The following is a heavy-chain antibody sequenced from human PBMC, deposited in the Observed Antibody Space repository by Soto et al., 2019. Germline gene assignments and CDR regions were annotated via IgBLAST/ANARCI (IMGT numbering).Heavy chain of an antibody. D-gene: IGHD5-18*01. CDR2: INAGNGNT. Sequence: QVKLVQSGAEVKKPGASVKVSCKASGYTFTSYAMHWVRQAPGQRLEWMGWINAGNGNTKYSQKFQGRVTITRDTSASRAYMELSSLRSEDTAVYYCARGLNGYLHYFDYWGQGTPVTVSS. V-gene: IGHV1-3*01. CDR1: GYTFTSYA. J-gene: IGHJ4*02. CDR3: ARGLNGYLHYFDY.